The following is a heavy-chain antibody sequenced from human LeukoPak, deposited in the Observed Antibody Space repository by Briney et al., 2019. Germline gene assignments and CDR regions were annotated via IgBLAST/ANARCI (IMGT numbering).Heavy chain of an antibody. CDR1: DSSISSYN. CDR3: ARAGGYYDSSGYYDY. D-gene: IGHD3-22*01. V-gene: IGHV4-59*01. CDR2: ISFSDCI. Sequence: SETLSLTSTASDSSISSYNCSWIRQRPGKGLKWMGHISFSDCITYDPALRSRATISVDTSKYQVSLKLSSVTVEDTAVYSCARAGGYYDSSGYYDYWGQGSLVTVSS. J-gene: IGHJ4*02.